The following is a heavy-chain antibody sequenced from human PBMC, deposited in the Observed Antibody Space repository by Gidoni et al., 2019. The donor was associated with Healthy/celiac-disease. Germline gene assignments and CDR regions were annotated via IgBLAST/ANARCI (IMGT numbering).Heavy chain of an antibody. Sequence: QVQLVQSGAEVKKPGASVKVSCKASGYTFPSYYLHWLRQAPGQGLEWMGIINPSGGSTSYAQKFQGRVTMTRDTSTSTVYMELSSLRSEDTAVYYCARGQDMVVVPAAIRTAHNYDGMDVWGQGTTVTVSS. J-gene: IGHJ6*02. D-gene: IGHD2-2*01. CDR2: INPSGGST. V-gene: IGHV1-46*01. CDR1: GYTFPSYY. CDR3: ARGQDMVVVPAAIRTAHNYDGMDV.